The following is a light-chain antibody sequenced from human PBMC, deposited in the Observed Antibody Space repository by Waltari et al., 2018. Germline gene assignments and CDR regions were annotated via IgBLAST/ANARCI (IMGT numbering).Light chain of an antibody. Sequence: DIQMTQSPSTLSASVGDRITITCRASQSINTWLAWYQQKPGKAPKLLISKASSLESEVPSRFSGSGFWTEFTLTISSLQPDDSATFYCQRYSTYPPTFGGGTKVEIK. CDR2: KAS. J-gene: IGKJ4*01. V-gene: IGKV1-5*03. CDR1: QSINTW. CDR3: QRYSTYPPT.